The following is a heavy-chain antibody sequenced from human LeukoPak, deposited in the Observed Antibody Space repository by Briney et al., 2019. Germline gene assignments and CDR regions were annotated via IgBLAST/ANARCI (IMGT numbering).Heavy chain of an antibody. V-gene: IGHV3-23*01. D-gene: IGHD5-18*01. Sequence: TGGSLRLSCAASGFTFSNYAMSWVRQAPGKGLEWVSTISGRPSSADSVKGRFTISRDNSKNTLYLQMNSLRAEDTAVYYCARVDTVMAYYFDLWGQGTLVTVSS. J-gene: IGHJ4*02. CDR3: ARVDTVMAYYFDL. CDR1: GFTFSNYA. CDR2: ISGRP.